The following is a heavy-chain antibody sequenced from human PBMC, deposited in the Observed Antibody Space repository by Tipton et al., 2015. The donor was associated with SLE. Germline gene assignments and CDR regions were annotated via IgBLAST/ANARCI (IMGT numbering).Heavy chain of an antibody. CDR1: GGSMNIGVLY. CDR3: ARFMISVGFDY. D-gene: IGHD3-16*01. CDR2: ISYSGRT. V-gene: IGHV4-31*03. Sequence: TLSLTCTVSGGSMNIGVLYWGWIRQHPGKGLEWIGYISYSGRTYYNPSLKSRITISVDTSQNQFSLKLSSVTAADTAVYYCARFMISVGFDYWGQGTLVTVSS. J-gene: IGHJ4*02.